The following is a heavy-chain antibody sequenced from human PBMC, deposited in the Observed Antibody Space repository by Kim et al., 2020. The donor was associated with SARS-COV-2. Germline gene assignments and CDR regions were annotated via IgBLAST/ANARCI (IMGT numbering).Heavy chain of an antibody. CDR3: ARDPTLGPGGYDWSAFDI. J-gene: IGHJ3*02. V-gene: IGHV3-30*04. CDR1: GFTFSSYA. D-gene: IGHD5-12*01. CDR2: ISYDGSNK. Sequence: GGSLRLSCAASGFTFSSYAMHWVRQAPGKGLEWVAVISYDGSNKYYVDSVKGRFTISRDNSKNTLYLQMNSLRAEDTAVYYCARDPTLGPGGYDWSAFDIWGQGTMVTVSS.